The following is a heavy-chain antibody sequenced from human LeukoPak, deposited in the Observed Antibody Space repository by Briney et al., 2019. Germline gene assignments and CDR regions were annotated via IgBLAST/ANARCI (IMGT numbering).Heavy chain of an antibody. CDR2: ISGSGATT. CDR3: AKAQGRAAAPN. V-gene: IGHV3-23*01. Sequence: GGSLRLSCAASGFTFSSYAMSWVRQAPGKGLEWVSVISGSGATTYYADSVKGRFTISRDNSKNTLYLQMNSLRAEDTAVYYCAKAQGRAAAPNWGQGTLVTVSS. CDR1: GFTFSSYA. J-gene: IGHJ4*02. D-gene: IGHD2-2*01.